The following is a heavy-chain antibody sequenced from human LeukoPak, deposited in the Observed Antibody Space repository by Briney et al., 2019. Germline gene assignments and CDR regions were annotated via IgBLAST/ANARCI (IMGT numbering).Heavy chain of an antibody. CDR2: ISGSGDST. D-gene: IGHD6-19*01. CDR3: AKVGPYSSGWYYFDY. CDR1: GFTFSNYA. J-gene: IGHJ4*02. V-gene: IGHV3-23*01. Sequence: GGSLRLSCAASGFTFSNYAMSWVRQAPGEGLEWVSAISGSGDSTYYADSVKGRFAISRDNSKNTLYLQMNSLRAEDTAVYYCAKVGPYSSGWYYFDYWGQGTLVTVSS.